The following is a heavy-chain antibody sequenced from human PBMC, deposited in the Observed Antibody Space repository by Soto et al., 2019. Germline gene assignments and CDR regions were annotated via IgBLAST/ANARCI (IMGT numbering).Heavy chain of an antibody. J-gene: IGHJ3*02. CDR3: ARGEDYYGSGSPEAFDI. D-gene: IGHD3-10*01. CDR2: IIPILGIA. Sequence: QVQLVQSGAEVKKPGSSVKVSCKASGGTFSSYTISWVRQAPGQGLEWMGRIIPILGIANYAQKFQGRVTVPAXXYXEXXNRELSSPRSEDTAVYYGARGEDYYGSGSPEAFDIWGQGTMVTVSS. V-gene: IGHV1-69*02. CDR1: GGTFSSYT.